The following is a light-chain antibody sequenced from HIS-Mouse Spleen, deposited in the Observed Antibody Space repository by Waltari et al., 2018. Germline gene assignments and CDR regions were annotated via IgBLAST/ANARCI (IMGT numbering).Light chain of an antibody. CDR2: EGS. Sequence: QSALTQPASVSGSPGQSITISCTGTSSDVGRYNLVSWYQQHPGKAPKLRIYEGSKRPSGVSNRCSGSKSGNTASLTISGLQAEDEADYYCCSYAGSSTWVFGGGTKLTVL. CDR3: CSYAGSSTWV. CDR1: SSDVGRYNL. J-gene: IGLJ3*02. V-gene: IGLV2-23*01.